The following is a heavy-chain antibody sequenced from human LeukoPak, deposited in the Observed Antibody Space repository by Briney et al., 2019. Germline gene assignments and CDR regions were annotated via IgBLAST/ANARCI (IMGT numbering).Heavy chain of an antibody. CDR1: GYSISSGYY. J-gene: IGHJ4*02. V-gene: IGHV4-38-2*01. Sequence: KPSETLSLTCAVSGYSISSGYYWGWIRQPPGKGLEWIGSIYHSGSTNYNPSLKSRVTISVDTSKNQFSLKLSSVTAADTAVYYCARQGFGVITTFDYWGQGTLVTVSS. CDR3: ARQGFGVITTFDY. CDR2: IYHSGST. D-gene: IGHD3-22*01.